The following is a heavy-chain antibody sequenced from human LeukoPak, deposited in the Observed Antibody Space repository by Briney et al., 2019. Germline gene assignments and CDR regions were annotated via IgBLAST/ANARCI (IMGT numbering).Heavy chain of an antibody. CDR2: IYSGDST. Sequence: PGGSLRLSCAASGFTVSSNYMSWVRQAPGKGLEWVSVIYSGDSTYYADSVKGRFTISRHNSKNTLYLQMNSPRAEDTAVYFRARSSSSFDYWGQGTLVSVSS. CDR1: GFTVSSNY. J-gene: IGHJ4*02. V-gene: IGHV3-53*04. CDR3: ARSSSSFDY. D-gene: IGHD6-13*01.